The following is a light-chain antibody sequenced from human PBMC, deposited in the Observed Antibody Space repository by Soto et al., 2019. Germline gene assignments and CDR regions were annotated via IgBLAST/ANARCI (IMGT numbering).Light chain of an antibody. J-gene: IGKJ4*01. V-gene: IGKV1-5*01. CDR1: QSIIRW. CDR2: DAS. CDR3: QQYDSIPFT. Sequence: DIQMTQSPSTLSASVGDRVTITCRASQSIIRWLAWYQQKPGKAPNLLIYDASKLESGVPSRFSGSESGTEFTEFTLTINGLQPDDSATYFCQQYDSIPFTFGRGTKVEIK.